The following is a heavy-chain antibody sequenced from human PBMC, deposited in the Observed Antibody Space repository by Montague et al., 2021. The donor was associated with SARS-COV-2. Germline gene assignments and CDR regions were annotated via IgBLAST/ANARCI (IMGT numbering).Heavy chain of an antibody. J-gene: IGHJ6*02. CDR2: TWYDGSNK. V-gene: IGHV3-33*06. D-gene: IGHD3-10*01. CDR3: AKDHQNYYGSGSYYNYYYNGMDV. Sequence: SLSLSFSASGFSFSSYGMHWVRQAPGKGLEWVAATWYDGSNKYYADSVKGRFTISRDNSKNTLSLQMNSLRAEDTAVYYCAKDHQNYYGSGSYYNYYYNGMDVWGQGTTVTVPS. CDR1: GFSFSSYG.